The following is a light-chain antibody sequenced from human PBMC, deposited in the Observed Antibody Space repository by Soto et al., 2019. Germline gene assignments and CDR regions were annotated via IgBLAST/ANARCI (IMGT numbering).Light chain of an antibody. Sequence: DIQMTQSPSSLSASVGDRVTITCRASQSISSYLNWYQQKPGKAPKLLIYAASSLQSGVPSRFSGSGSGTEFTLTISSLQPDDFATYYCQQSYNTPITFGQGTRLE. V-gene: IGKV1-39*01. CDR3: QQSYNTPIT. J-gene: IGKJ5*01. CDR1: QSISSY. CDR2: AAS.